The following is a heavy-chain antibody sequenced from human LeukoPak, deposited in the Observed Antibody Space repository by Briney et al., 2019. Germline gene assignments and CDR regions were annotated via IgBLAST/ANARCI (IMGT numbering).Heavy chain of an antibody. CDR2: IYCDGSTK. Sequence: GGSLRLSCAASGFTFSDYGMHWVRQAPGKGLEWVAVIYCDGSTKYYADSVKGRFTISRDNTKNTLYLQMNSLRAEDTAVYYCARDDHRSIDYWGQGTLVTVSS. D-gene: IGHD3-10*01. CDR3: ARDDHRSIDY. CDR1: GFTFSDYG. V-gene: IGHV3-33*01. J-gene: IGHJ4*02.